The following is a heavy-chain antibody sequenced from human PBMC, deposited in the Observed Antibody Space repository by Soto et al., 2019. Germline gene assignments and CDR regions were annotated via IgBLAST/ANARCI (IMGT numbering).Heavy chain of an antibody. D-gene: IGHD2-2*01. CDR3: AKEGAQTSLP. V-gene: IGHV3-23*01. CDR1: GFPFRIYT. CDR2: ISASGDRT. J-gene: IGHJ3*01. Sequence: EVQLLESGGGLVQPGGSLRISCAASGFPFRIYTMSWVRQGPGKGLEWVSGISASGDRTYYADSVKGRFTMSRDNSKNTLFLQMNSLRGEDTAVYYCAKEGAQTSLPWGHGTMVIVSS.